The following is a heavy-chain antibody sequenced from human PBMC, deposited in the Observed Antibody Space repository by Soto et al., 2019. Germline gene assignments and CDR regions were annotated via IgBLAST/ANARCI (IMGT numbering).Heavy chain of an antibody. CDR3: AVGQWLPPPLDY. J-gene: IGHJ4*02. V-gene: IGHV4-59*01. CDR2: IYYSGST. CDR1: GGSISSYY. Sequence: PSETLSLTCTVSGGSISSYYWSWIRQPPGKGLEWIGYIYYSGSTNYNTSLKSRVTISVDTSKNQFSLKLSSVTAADTAVYYCAVGQWLPPPLDYWGQGTLVTVSS. D-gene: IGHD6-19*01.